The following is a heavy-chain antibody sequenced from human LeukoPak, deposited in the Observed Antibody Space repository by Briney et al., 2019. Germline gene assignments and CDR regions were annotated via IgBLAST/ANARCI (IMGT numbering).Heavy chain of an antibody. J-gene: IGHJ4*02. Sequence: GESLKISCKGSGYSFTSYWIGWVRQMPGKGLGWMGIIYPGDSDTRYSPSFQGQVTISADKSISTAYLQWSSLKASDTAMYYCARPKIASYSSGWGYFDYWGQGTLVTVSS. CDR1: GYSFTSYW. V-gene: IGHV5-51*01. CDR2: IYPGDSDT. CDR3: ARPKIASYSSGWGYFDY. D-gene: IGHD6-19*01.